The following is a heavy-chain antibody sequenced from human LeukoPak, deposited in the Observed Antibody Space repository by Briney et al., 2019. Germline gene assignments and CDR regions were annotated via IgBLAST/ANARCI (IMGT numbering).Heavy chain of an antibody. CDR3: AKDATGAGGMDV. V-gene: IGHV3-23*01. CDR2: ISDSGAIT. J-gene: IGHJ6*02. CDR1: GFIFSSYA. Sequence: GGSLRLSCAASGFIFSSYAMTWVRQAPGKGLEWVSTISDSGAITYYADSVRGRFTISRDNSKNTLYLHMNSLRAEDAAVYSCAKDATGAGGMDVWGQGTTVTVSS. D-gene: IGHD1-14*01.